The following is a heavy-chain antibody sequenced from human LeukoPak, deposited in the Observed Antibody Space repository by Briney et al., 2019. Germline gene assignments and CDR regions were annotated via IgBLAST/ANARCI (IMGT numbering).Heavy chain of an antibody. CDR3: ARDRGYYYDSSGYYPCAFDI. CDR1: GGSISSYY. Sequence: SETLSLTCTVSGGSISSYYWSWIRQPPGKGLEWIGYIYYSGSTNYNPSLKSRVTISVDTSKNQFSLKLSSVTAADTAVYYCARDRGYYYDSSGYYPCAFDIWGQGTMVTASS. D-gene: IGHD3-22*01. V-gene: IGHV4-59*01. CDR2: IYYSGST. J-gene: IGHJ3*02.